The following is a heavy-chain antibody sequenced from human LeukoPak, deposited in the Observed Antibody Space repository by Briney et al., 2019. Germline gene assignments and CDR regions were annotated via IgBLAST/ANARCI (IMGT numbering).Heavy chain of an antibody. CDR3: ARETVPSDLDP. CDR2: IYYSGST. V-gene: IGHV4-39*07. CDR1: GGSISISSYY. J-gene: IGHJ5*02. Sequence: SETLSLTCTVSGGSISISSYYWGWIRQPPGKGLEWIGSIYYSGSTYYNPSLKSRVTISVDTSKNQFSLKLSSVTAADKAVYYCARETVPSDLDPWGQGTLVTVSS. D-gene: IGHD1-14*01.